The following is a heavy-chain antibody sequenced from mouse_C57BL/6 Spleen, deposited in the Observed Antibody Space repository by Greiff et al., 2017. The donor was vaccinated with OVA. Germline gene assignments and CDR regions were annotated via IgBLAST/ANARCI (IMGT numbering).Heavy chain of an antibody. CDR2: IYPGDGDT. CDR1: GYAFSSSW. Sequence: VQRVESGPELVKPGASVKISCKASGYAFSSSWMNWVKQRPGKGLEWIGRIYPGDGDTYYNGKFKGKATLTADKSSSTAYMQLSSLTSEDSAAYFCARATGTGDYWGQGTTLTVSS. CDR3: ARATGTGDY. J-gene: IGHJ2*01. D-gene: IGHD4-1*02. V-gene: IGHV1-82*01.